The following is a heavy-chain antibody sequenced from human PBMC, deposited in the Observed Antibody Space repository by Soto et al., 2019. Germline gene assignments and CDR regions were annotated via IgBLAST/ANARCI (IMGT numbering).Heavy chain of an antibody. V-gene: IGHV4-30-4*01. CDR2: IYYSGST. D-gene: IGHD3-22*01. J-gene: IGHJ3*02. CDR1: GGSISSGDYY. Sequence: ASETLSLTCTVSGGSISSGDYYWSWIRQPPGKGLEWIGYIYYSGSTYYNPSLKSRVTISVDTSKNQFSLKLSSVTAADTAVYYCTRAAWPTYYYDSSGYDGAFDIWGQGTMVTVSS. CDR3: TRAAWPTYYYDSSGYDGAFDI.